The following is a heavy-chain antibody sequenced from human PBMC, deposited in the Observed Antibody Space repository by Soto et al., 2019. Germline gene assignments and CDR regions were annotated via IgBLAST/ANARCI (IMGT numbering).Heavy chain of an antibody. V-gene: IGHV1-69*13. CDR1: GGTFSSYA. CDR3: ARVGGVRHYYYGMDV. D-gene: IGHD3-16*01. J-gene: IGHJ6*02. CDR2: IIPIFGTA. Sequence: SVKVSCKASGGTFSSYAISWVRQAPGQGLEWMGGIIPIFGTASYAQKFQGRVTITADESTSTAYMELSSLRSEDTAVYYCARVGGVRHYYYGMDVWGQGTTVTVSS.